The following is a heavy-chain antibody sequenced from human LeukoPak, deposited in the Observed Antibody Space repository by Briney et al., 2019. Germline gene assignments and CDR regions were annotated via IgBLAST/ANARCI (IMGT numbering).Heavy chain of an antibody. CDR3: AREEGGGYIF. V-gene: IGHV4-61*02. Sequence: SETLSLTCTVSGGSISSGSYYWSWIRQPAGKGLEWIGRIYTSGSTNYNPSLKSRVTISVDTSKNQFSLKLSSVTAADTAVYYCAREEGGGYIFWSQGTLVTVSS. CDR1: GGSISSGSYY. J-gene: IGHJ4*02. CDR2: IYTSGST. D-gene: IGHD5-12*01.